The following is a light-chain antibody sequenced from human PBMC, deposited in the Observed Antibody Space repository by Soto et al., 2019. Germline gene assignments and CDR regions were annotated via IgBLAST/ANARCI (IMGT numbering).Light chain of an antibody. CDR2: GAS. CDR3: QQYGRSPPT. Sequence: EIVLTQSPGTLSLSPGERATLSCRASQSVSTSYLAWYQQRPGRAPRLLIYGASSRATGIPDRFSGSGSGTDFILTISRLEPEDFAVYHCQQYGRSPPTFGQGTKV. CDR1: QSVSTSY. J-gene: IGKJ1*01. V-gene: IGKV3-20*01.